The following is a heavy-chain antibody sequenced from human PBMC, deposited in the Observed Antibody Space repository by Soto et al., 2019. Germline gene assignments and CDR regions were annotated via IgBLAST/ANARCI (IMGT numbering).Heavy chain of an antibody. CDR1: GGTFSSYT. J-gene: IGHJ6*02. CDR3: ARDMYYYDSSGYYGMDV. D-gene: IGHD3-22*01. V-gene: IGHV1-69*04. CDR2: IIPILGIA. Sequence: GASVKVSCKASGGTFSSYTISWVRQAPGQGLEWMGRIIPILGIANYTQKLQGRVTMTTDTSTSTAYMELRSLRSDDTAVYYCARDMYYYDSSGYYGMDVWGQGTTVTVSS.